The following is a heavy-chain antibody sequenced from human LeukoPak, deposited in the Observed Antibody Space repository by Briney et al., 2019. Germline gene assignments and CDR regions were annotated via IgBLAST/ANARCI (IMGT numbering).Heavy chain of an antibody. D-gene: IGHD2-2*01. CDR3: ARVGVSFPNIVVVPAAYDY. J-gene: IGHJ4*02. CDR2: ISYDGSNI. V-gene: IGHV3-30-3*01. Sequence: GGSLRLSCAASGFPFSSYAMHWVRQPPGKGLEWVAVISYDGSNIYYADSVKGRFTISRDNSKNTLYLQMNSLRAEDTAVYYCARVGVSFPNIVVVPAAYDYWGQGTLVTVSS. CDR1: GFPFSSYA.